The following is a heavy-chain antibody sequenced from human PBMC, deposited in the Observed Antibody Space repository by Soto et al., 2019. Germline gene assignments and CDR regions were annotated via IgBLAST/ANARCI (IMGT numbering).Heavy chain of an antibody. CDR2: ISTYNGDT. Sequence: QVQLVQSGAEVKKPGASVKVSCKTSGYTFISYGITWVRQAPGQGLEWLGWISTYNGDTVYAQRLQGRATMTRDTSTSTAYMELSSLRSDDTAVYYCARDRATMSDALDIWGQGTMVTVSS. V-gene: IGHV1-18*01. CDR1: GYTFISYG. J-gene: IGHJ3*02. D-gene: IGHD5-12*01. CDR3: ARDRATMSDALDI.